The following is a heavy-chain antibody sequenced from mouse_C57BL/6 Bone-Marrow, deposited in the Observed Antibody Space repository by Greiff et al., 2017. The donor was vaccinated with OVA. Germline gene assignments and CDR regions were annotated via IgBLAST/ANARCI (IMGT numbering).Heavy chain of an antibody. D-gene: IGHD3-1*01. Sequence: VQLVESGGGLVKPGGSLKLSCAASGFTFSDYGMHWVRQAPEKGLEWVAYISSGSSTIYYADTVKGRFTISRDNAKNTLFLQMTSLRSEDTAMYYCARPLGYYAMDYWGQGTSVTVSS. CDR2: ISSGSSTI. CDR3: ARPLGYYAMDY. J-gene: IGHJ4*01. CDR1: GFTFSDYG. V-gene: IGHV5-17*01.